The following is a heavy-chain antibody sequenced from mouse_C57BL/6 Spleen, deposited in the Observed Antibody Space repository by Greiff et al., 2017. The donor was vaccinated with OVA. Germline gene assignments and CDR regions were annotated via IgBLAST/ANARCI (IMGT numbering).Heavy chain of an antibody. J-gene: IGHJ4*01. CDR2: IDPEDGET. CDR3: VVWLRDYAMDY. V-gene: IGHV14-2*01. Sequence: EVKLVESGAELVKPGASVKLSCTASGFNIKDYYMHWVKQRTEQGLEWIGRIDPEDGETKYAPKFQGKATITADTSSNTAYLQLSSLTSEDTAVYYCVVWLRDYAMDYWGQGTSVTVSS. CDR1: GFNIKDYY. D-gene: IGHD2-2*01.